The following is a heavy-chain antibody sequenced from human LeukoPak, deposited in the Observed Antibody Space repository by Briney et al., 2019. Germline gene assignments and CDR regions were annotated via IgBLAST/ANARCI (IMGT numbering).Heavy chain of an antibody. CDR3: ARVQQYDKFDY. CDR2: ISWNGGRT. V-gene: IGHV3-20*04. CDR1: GFTFSSYC. Sequence: GRSLRLSCAASGFTFSSYCMSWVRQAPGKGLEWVSGISWNGGRTAYADSVKGRFTISRDDAKNSLYLQLNSLRAEDTALYYCARVQQYDKFDYWGQGTLVTVSS. J-gene: IGHJ4*02. D-gene: IGHD3-22*01.